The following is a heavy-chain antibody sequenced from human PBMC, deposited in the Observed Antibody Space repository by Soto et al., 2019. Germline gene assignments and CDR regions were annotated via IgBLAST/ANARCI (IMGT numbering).Heavy chain of an antibody. J-gene: IGHJ6*02. CDR2: INPNSGGT. CDR3: ARDLIAAAGSYYGMDV. Sequence: ASVKVSCKASGYTFTGYYMHWVRQAPGQGLEWVGWINPNSGGTNYAQKFQGWVTMTRDTSISTAYMELSRLRSDDTAVYYCARDLIAAAGSYYGMDVWGQGTTVTVSS. V-gene: IGHV1-2*04. D-gene: IGHD6-13*01. CDR1: GYTFTGYY.